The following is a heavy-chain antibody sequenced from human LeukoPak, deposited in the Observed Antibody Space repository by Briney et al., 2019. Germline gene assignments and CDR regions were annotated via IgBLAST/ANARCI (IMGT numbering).Heavy chain of an antibody. CDR1: GGTFSSYA. Sequence: GSSVKVSCKASGGTFSSYAISWVRQAPGQGLEWMGRIIPILGIANYAQKFQGRVTITADKSTSTAYMELSSLRSEDTAVYCCARAADSSGYYELNYFDYWGQGTLVTVSS. CDR2: IIPILGIA. J-gene: IGHJ4*02. V-gene: IGHV1-69*04. D-gene: IGHD3-22*01. CDR3: ARAADSSGYYELNYFDY.